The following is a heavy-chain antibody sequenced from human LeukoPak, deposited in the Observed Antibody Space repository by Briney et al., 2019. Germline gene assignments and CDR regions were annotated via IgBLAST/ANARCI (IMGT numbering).Heavy chain of an antibody. CDR1: GYGFTNYW. V-gene: IGHV5-10-1*01. D-gene: IGHD3-22*01. Sequence: GESLRLSCKGSGYGFTNYWISWVRQMPGKGLEWLGRIAPSDSYTDYSSSFQGHVIISADKSISTAYLQWSSLKASDTAMYYCARLEVVVVTPGRAAFDIWGQGTMVTVSS. J-gene: IGHJ3*02. CDR3: ARLEVVVVTPGRAAFDI. CDR2: IAPSDSYT.